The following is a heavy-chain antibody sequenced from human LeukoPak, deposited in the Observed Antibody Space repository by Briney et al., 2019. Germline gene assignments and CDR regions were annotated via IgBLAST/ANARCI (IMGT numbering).Heavy chain of an antibody. V-gene: IGHV1-69*05. D-gene: IGHD5-18*01. J-gene: IGHJ4*02. CDR3: ARTQGDDSIQLWSFDY. Sequence: SVKVSCKASGGTFNSYAINWVRQAPGQGLEWMGRIIPIFGTANYAQKFRGRVTITTDTSTAYMELSSLRSEDTAVYYCARTQGDDSIQLWSFDYWGQGTLVTVSS. CDR1: GGTFNSYA. CDR2: IIPIFGTA.